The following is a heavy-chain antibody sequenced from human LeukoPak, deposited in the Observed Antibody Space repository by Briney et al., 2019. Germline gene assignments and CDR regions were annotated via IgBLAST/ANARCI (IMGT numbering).Heavy chain of an antibody. V-gene: IGHV1-46*01. D-gene: IGHD3-10*01. CDR2: INPSGGST. CDR3: ATSFRAVNWFNP. J-gene: IGHJ5*02. CDR1: GYTFTRYY. Sequence: ASVKVSCKASGYTFTRYYMNWVRQAPGQGLEWMGIINPSGGSTNYAQKFQGRVTMTRDTSTSTIYMEVSSLRSEDTAVYYCATSFRAVNWFNPWGQGTLVTVSS.